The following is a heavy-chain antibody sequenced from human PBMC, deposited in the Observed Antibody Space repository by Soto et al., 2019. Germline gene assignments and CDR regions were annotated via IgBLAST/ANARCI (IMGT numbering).Heavy chain of an antibody. D-gene: IGHD1-26*01. CDR1: GYTFTSYG. CDR3: ARDPPRYSGSYYGYYYYGMSV. V-gene: IGHV1-18*01. CDR2: ISAYNGNT. J-gene: IGHJ6*02. Sequence: ASVKVSCKASGYTFTSYGISWVRQAPGQGLEWMGWISAYNGNTNYAQKLQGRVTMTTDTSTSTAYMELRSLRSDDTAVYYCARDPPRYSGSYYGYYYYGMSVSGQGTTVPVSS.